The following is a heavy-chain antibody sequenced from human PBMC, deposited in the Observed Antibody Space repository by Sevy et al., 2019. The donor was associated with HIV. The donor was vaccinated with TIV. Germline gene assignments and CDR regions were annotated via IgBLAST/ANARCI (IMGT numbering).Heavy chain of an antibody. D-gene: IGHD2-21*02. CDR2: ISYSGTNK. V-gene: IGHV3-30-3*01. J-gene: IGHJ4*02. CDR1: GFTFTLYA. Sequence: GESLKISCAASGFTFTLYAIHWVRQAPGKGLEWVALISYSGTNKYYADSVKGRFTISRDDSKNTAYLQMNNLRTDDTAEYYCARVAVEYCTDDCYHRFDYWGQGTQVTVSS. CDR3: ARVAVEYCTDDCYHRFDY.